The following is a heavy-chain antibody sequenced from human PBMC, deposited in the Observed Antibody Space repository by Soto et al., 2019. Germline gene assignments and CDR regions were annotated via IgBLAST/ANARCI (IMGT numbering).Heavy chain of an antibody. V-gene: IGHV3-7*01. Sequence: EVQLVESGGGLVQPGGSLRLSCAASGFIIRKYWMTWVRQAPGKGLEWVANIQEDGSERNYVDSLKGLFTISRDNAKNSLFLQMHSLRVEDTAVYYCARNGDPYSGSSRYLDLWGQGILVSVSS. CDR1: GFIIRKYW. J-gene: IGHJ4*02. CDR2: IQEDGSER. CDR3: ARNGDPYSGSSRYLDL. D-gene: IGHD1-26*01.